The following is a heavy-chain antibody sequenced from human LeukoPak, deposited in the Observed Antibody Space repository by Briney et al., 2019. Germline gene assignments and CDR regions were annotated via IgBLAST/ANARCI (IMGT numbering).Heavy chain of an antibody. CDR1: EFTFSSYG. CDR3: ARDLGQYYDTSDNWFDP. D-gene: IGHD3-22*01. J-gene: IGHJ5*02. Sequence: GGSLRLSCAASEFTFSSYGMHWVRQAPGKGLEWVAFIRYDGSNKYYADSVKGRFTISRDNSKNTLNLQMNSLRAEDTAVYYCARDLGQYYDTSDNWFDPWGQGTLVTVSS. CDR2: IRYDGSNK. V-gene: IGHV3-30*02.